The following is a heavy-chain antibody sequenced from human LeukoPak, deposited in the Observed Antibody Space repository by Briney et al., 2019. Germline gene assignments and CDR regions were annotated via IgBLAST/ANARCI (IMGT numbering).Heavy chain of an antibody. V-gene: IGHV3-21*01. D-gene: IGHD4-17*01. J-gene: IGHJ4*02. CDR3: ARDHYPYGDSSFDY. CDR1: GFTFSSCS. Sequence: GGSLRLSCAASGFTFSSCSMNWVRQAPGKGLEWVSSISSSSSYIYYADSVKGRFTISRDNAKNSLYLQMNSLRAEDTAVYYCARDHYPYGDSSFDYWGQGTLVTVSS. CDR2: ISSSSSYI.